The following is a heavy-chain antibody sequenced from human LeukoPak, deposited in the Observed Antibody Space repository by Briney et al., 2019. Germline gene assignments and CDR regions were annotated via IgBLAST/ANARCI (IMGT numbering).Heavy chain of an antibody. CDR1: GGSISSHY. J-gene: IGHJ4*02. CDR2: IYYSGST. V-gene: IGHV4-59*11. Sequence: SETLSLTCTVSGGSISSHYWSWIRQPPGKGLEWIGYIYYSGSTNYNPSLKSRVTISVDTSKNQFSLKLSSVTAADTAVYYCARAVTYYYDSSGSHFDYWGQGTLVTVSS. D-gene: IGHD3-22*01. CDR3: ARAVTYYYDSSGSHFDY.